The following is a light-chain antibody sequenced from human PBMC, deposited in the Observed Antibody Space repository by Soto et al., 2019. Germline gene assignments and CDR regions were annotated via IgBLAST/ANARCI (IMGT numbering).Light chain of an antibody. V-gene: IGLV2-23*01. J-gene: IGLJ3*02. CDR2: EGN. CDR1: SSDVGSYNL. CDR3: CSYAGSTIWV. Sequence: QSVLTQPASVSGSPGQSITISCTGTSSDVGSYNLVSWYQHRPGKAPKLMLYEGNKRPSGVSNRFSGSKSGNTASLTISWLQAEDEADYYCCSYAGSTIWVFGGGTQLTVL.